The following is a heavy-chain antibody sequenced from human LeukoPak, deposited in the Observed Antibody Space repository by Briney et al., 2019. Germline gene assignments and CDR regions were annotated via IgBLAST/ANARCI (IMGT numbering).Heavy chain of an antibody. V-gene: IGHV3-7*01. CDR3: PVAMRSRGFDY. Sequence: PGGSLRLSCAASGFTFSSYWMSWVRQAPGKGLEWVANIRQDGSVQNYVDSVKGRFTISRDNPKNSVYLQMSSLRAEDTAVYYCPVAMRSRGFDYWGQGTLVTVAS. D-gene: IGHD2-15*01. CDR1: GFTFSSYW. J-gene: IGHJ4*02. CDR2: IRQDGSVQ.